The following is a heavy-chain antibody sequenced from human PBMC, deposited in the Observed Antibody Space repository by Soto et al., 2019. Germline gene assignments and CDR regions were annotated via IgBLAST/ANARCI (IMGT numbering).Heavy chain of an antibody. CDR2: IYYTGTT. CDR1: GGSVSSGSYY. V-gene: IGHV4-61*01. D-gene: IGHD4-17*01. CDR3: ARTTAVPNSLRSRYFFDY. J-gene: IGHJ4*02. Sequence: SETLSLTCAVSGGSVSSGSYYWTWIRQPPGRGLEWIGYIYYTGTTDSNPSLKSRVTISLDTSKNQFSLRLSSVTTADTALYYCARTTAVPNSLRSRYFFDYWGQGTLVTVSS.